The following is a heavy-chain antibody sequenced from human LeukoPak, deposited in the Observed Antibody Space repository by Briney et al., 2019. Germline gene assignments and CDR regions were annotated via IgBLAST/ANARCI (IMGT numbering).Heavy chain of an antibody. D-gene: IGHD2-8*01. CDR3: AREMNRGTKRQNWFDP. CDR2: IYYSGST. V-gene: IGHV4-61*01. Sequence: PSETLSLTCTVSGGSISSSTYYWGWIRQPPGKGLEWIGYIYYSGSTNYNPSLKSRVTISVATSKNQFSLKLSSVTAADTAVYYCAREMNRGTKRQNWFDPWGQGTLVTVSS. J-gene: IGHJ5*02. CDR1: GGSISSSTYY.